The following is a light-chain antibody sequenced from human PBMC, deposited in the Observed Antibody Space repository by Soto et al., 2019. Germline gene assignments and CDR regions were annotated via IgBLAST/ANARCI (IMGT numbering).Light chain of an antibody. Sequence: IQLTQSPSSLSASVGDRVTITCRASQGISSYLGWYQQKPGKAPNLLIYDASTLHSGVPSRFSGGGSGTDFTLTISSLQPEDFATYYCQQYNSYSGTFGQGTKVEIK. V-gene: IGKV1-9*01. CDR2: DAS. CDR3: QQYNSYSGT. CDR1: QGISSY. J-gene: IGKJ1*01.